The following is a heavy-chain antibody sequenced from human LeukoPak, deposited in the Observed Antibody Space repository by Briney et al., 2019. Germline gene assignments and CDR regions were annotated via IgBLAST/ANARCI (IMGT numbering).Heavy chain of an antibody. CDR2: IYYSGST. CDR1: GGSISSYY. CDR3: ARHGAKGRPPPEFDY. V-gene: IGHV4-59*08. D-gene: IGHD3-16*01. Sequence: SETLSLTCTVSGGSISSYYWSWIRQPPGKGLEWIGYIYYSGSTNYNPSLKSRVTISVDTSKNQFSLKLSSVTAADTAVYYCARHGAKGRPPPEFDYWGQGTLVTVSS. J-gene: IGHJ4*02.